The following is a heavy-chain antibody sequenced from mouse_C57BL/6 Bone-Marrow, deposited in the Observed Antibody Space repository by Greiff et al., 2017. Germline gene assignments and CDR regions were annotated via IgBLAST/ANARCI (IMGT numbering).Heavy chain of an antibody. Sequence: QVQLQQPGAELVKPGASVKMSCKASGYTFTSYWITWVKQRPGHGLEWIGDIYPGSGSTNYNEKFKSKATLPVDTSSSPAYMQRSSLTSEDSAVYYCARCNWGPIAYWGQGTQVTVSA. CDR1: GYTFTSYW. V-gene: IGHV1-55*01. D-gene: IGHD4-1*01. CDR2: IYPGSGST. J-gene: IGHJ3*01. CDR3: ARCNWGPIAY.